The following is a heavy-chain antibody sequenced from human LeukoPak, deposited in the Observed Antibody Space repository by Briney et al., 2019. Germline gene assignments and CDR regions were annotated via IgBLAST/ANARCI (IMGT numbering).Heavy chain of an antibody. CDR2: IRYDGSKT. V-gene: IGHV3-30*02. CDR3: AKEGGYDDYLDK. J-gene: IGHJ4*02. CDR1: GFTFDSYG. Sequence: PGGSLRLSCAASGFTFDSYGMHWVRQAPGKGLEWVTFIRYDGSKTYYADSVQGRFTISRDSSKNTVYLQMNSLRPEDTAVYFCAKEGGYDDYLDKWGQGIVVTVSS. D-gene: IGHD5-12*01.